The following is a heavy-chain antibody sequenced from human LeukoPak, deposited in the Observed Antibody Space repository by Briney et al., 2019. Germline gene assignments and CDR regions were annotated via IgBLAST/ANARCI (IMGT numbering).Heavy chain of an antibody. D-gene: IGHD2-15*01. CDR2: INSDGSRR. J-gene: IGHJ5*02. Sequence: GGSLRLSCAASGFNVSIYWMHWVRQAPGKGLVWVSRINSDGSRRMYADSVKGRFTISRDNAKNTLYLQMNSLRAEDTASYFCTRGGYCGADNCYSGGDYFDPWGQGTLVTVSS. CDR1: GFNVSIYW. CDR3: TRGGYCGADNCYSGGDYFDP. V-gene: IGHV3-74*03.